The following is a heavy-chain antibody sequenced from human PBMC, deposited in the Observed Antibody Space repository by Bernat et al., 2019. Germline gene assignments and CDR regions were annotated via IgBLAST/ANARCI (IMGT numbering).Heavy chain of an antibody. Sequence: EVQLVESGGGLVQPGGSLRVSCAASGFSFSSYWMHWVRQAPGGGLVWVSCINGDGVRTRDADSVKGRFTISRDNAKNTLYLQMNSLRDEDTAVYYCARGSASAWTDDSFDIWGQGTVVTVSS. V-gene: IGHV3-74*01. CDR1: GFSFSSYW. J-gene: IGHJ3*02. D-gene: IGHD6-19*01. CDR2: INGDGVRT. CDR3: ARGSASAWTDDSFDI.